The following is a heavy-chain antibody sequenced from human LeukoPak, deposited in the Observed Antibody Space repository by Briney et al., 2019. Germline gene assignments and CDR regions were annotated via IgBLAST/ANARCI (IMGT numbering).Heavy chain of an antibody. Sequence: KPSETLSLTCTVSGGSISSSSYYWGWIRQPPGKGLEWIGSIYYSGSTYYNPSLKSRVTISVDTSKNQFSLKLSSVTAADTAVYYCAREGGRYYGSGSYLDYWGQGTLVTVSS. CDR1: GGSISSSSYY. J-gene: IGHJ4*02. CDR2: IYYSGST. D-gene: IGHD3-10*01. V-gene: IGHV4-39*07. CDR3: AREGGRYYGSGSYLDY.